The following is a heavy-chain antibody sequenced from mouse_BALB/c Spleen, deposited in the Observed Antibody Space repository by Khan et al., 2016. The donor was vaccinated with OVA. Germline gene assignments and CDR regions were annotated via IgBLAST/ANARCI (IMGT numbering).Heavy chain of an antibody. CDR3: ARGSGNSRFAY. CDR1: GYTFTDYA. CDR2: ISTYYGDA. J-gene: IGHJ3*01. D-gene: IGHD1-3*01. Sequence: QVQLKQSGAELVRPGVSVKISCKGSGYTFTDYAMHWVKQSHAKSLEWIGVISTYYGDADYNQKFKGKATMTVDKSSSTAYMELARLTSEDSANYYCARGSGNSRFAYGGQGTLVTVSA. V-gene: IGHV1S137*01.